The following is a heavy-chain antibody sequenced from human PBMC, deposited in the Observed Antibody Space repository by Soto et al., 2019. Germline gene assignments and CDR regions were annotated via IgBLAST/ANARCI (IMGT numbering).Heavy chain of an antibody. D-gene: IGHD2-21*02. J-gene: IGHJ4*02. CDR3: ARQRTTVVTQAYFDH. CDR1: GESISSSSYY. Sequence: SETLSLTCIVSGESISSSSYYWGWIRQPPGKGLEWIGSIYYSGRTYYNPSFKSRVTISIDTSKNQFSLKLSSVTATDTAVYYCARQRTTVVTQAYFDHWGQGTPVTVSS. CDR2: IYYSGRT. V-gene: IGHV4-39*01.